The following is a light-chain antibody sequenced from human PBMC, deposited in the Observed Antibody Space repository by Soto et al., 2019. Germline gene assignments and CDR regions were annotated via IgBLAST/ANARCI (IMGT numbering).Light chain of an antibody. J-gene: IGKJ1*01. CDR1: QTVRNNY. Sequence: EIVLTQCPAILSFSPGKRATLSCRASQTVRNNYLAWYQQKPGQAPRLLIYGASSRATGIPDRFSGSGSGTDFTLTISRLEPEDFAVYYCQQYGSSPGTFGQGTKVDIK. CDR2: GAS. V-gene: IGKV3-20*01. CDR3: QQYGSSPGT.